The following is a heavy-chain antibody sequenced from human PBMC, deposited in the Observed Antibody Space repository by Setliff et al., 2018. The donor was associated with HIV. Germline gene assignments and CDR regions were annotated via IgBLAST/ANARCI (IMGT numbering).Heavy chain of an antibody. D-gene: IGHD6-19*01. V-gene: IGHV4-61*09. CDR2: IYASDSSGST. CDR1: GGSITTGSYY. Sequence: PSETLSLTCTVSGGSITTGSYYWSWIRQPAGQGLEWIGHIYASDSSGSTNYNPSLKSRVTISVDTSKNQFSLKLSSVTAADTAVYYCARQSIAVAGTDWFDPWGQGTLVTVSS. J-gene: IGHJ5*02. CDR3: ARQSIAVAGTDWFDP.